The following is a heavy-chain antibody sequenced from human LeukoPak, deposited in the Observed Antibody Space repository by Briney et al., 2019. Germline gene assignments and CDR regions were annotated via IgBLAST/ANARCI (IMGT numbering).Heavy chain of an antibody. V-gene: IGHV4-38-2*02. J-gene: IGHJ6*03. Sequence: SETLSLTCTVSGYSISSGYYWGWIRQPPGKGLEWIGSIYYSGSTYYNPSLTSRVTISVDTSKNQFSLKLSSVTAADTAVYYCARHKDYYYSYMDVWGKGTTVTISS. CDR1: GYSISSGYY. CDR3: ARHKDYYYSYMDV. CDR2: IYYSGST.